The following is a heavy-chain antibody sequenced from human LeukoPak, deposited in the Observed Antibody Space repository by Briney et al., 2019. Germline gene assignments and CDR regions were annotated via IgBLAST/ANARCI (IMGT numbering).Heavy chain of an antibody. J-gene: IGHJ4*02. CDR1: GFSFSSYG. CDR3: AREESEGFDY. CDR2: ISSNGGST. V-gene: IGHV3-64*02. D-gene: IGHD1-14*01. Sequence: GGSLRLSCAASGFSFSSYGMHWVRQAPGKGLEYVSAISSNGGSTYYADSVKGRFTISRDNAKNSLYLQMNSLRAEDTAVYYCAREESEGFDYWGQGTLVTVSS.